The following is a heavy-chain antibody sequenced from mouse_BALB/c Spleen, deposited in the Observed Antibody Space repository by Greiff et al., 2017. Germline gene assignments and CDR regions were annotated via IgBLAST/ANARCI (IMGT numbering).Heavy chain of an antibody. Sequence: EVQRVESGGGLVQPGGSLRLSCAPSGFTFTDYYMSWVRQPPGKALEWLGFIRNKANGYTTEYSASVKGRFTISRDNSQSILYLQMNTLRAEDSATYYCARDRGDYAYWGQGTLVTVSA. CDR2: IRNKANGYTT. V-gene: IGHV7-3*02. D-gene: IGHD2-4*01. J-gene: IGHJ3*01. CDR1: GFTFTDYY. CDR3: ARDRGDYAY.